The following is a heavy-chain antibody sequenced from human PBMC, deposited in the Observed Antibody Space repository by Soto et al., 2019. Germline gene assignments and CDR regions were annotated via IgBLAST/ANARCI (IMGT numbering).Heavy chain of an antibody. D-gene: IGHD6-13*01. V-gene: IGHV4-61*01. J-gene: IGHJ6*02. CDR2: IYYSGST. CDR1: GGSVSSGSYY. CDR3: ARDQVYSSSWYTEGYYYYYGMDV. Sequence: PSETLSLPCTVSGGSVSSGSYYWSWIRQPPGKGLEWIGYIYYSGSTNYNPSLKSRVTISVDTSKNQFSLKLSSVTAADTAVYHCARDQVYSSSWYTEGYYYYYGMDVWGQGTTVTVSS.